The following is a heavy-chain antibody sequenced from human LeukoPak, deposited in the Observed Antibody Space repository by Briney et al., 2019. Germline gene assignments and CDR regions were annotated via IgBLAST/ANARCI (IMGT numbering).Heavy chain of an antibody. D-gene: IGHD3-3*01. V-gene: IGHV4-30-4*08. CDR1: GGSISSGDYY. CDR2: IYYSGST. J-gene: IGHJ6*03. CDR3: ARRGLRRSAPRDYYYYMDV. Sequence: SETLSLTCTVSGGSISSGDYYWSWIRQPPGKGLEWIGYIYYSGSTYYNPSLKSRVTISVDTSKNQFSLKLSSVTAADTAVYYCARRGLRRSAPRDYYYYMDVWGKGTTVTVSS.